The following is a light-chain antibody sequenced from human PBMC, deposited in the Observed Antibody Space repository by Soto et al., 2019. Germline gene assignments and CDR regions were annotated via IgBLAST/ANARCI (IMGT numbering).Light chain of an antibody. V-gene: IGKV3-20*01. CDR3: QHYGGSPPFT. J-gene: IGKJ3*01. CDR2: GAS. CDR1: QSVSSSY. Sequence: EIVLTQSPGTLSLSPGERATLSCRASQSVSSSYLAWYQQKPGQAPRLLISGASSRATGIPDRFSGSGSGTDFTLTISRLEPEDFAVYYCQHYGGSPPFTFGPGTKVDIK.